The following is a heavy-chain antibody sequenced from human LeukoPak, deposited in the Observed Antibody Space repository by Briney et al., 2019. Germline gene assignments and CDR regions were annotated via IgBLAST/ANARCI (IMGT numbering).Heavy chain of an antibody. CDR3: AKDTEDSSGSPENYFDY. D-gene: IGHD3-22*01. J-gene: IGHJ4*02. Sequence: GGSLRLSCAASGFTFDDYTMHWVRQAPGKGLQWVSLISWDGDSTYYADSVKGRFTISRDNAKNSLYLQMNSLRAEDTALYYCAKDTEDSSGSPENYFDYWGQGTLVTVSS. CDR1: GFTFDDYT. CDR2: ISWDGDST. V-gene: IGHV3-43*01.